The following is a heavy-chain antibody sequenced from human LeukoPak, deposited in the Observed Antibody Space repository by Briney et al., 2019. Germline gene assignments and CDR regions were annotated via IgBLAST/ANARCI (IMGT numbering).Heavy chain of an antibody. Sequence: GGSLRLSCITSGLTFSASWLSWVRQAPGKGLEWVANMKEDGSVEDYMDSVRGRFTLSRDNAKNSLYLQMDSLRAEDTAVYYCARDGTGGYFDHWGQGTLVTVSS. D-gene: IGHD3-10*01. J-gene: IGHJ4*02. V-gene: IGHV3-7*01. CDR1: GLTFSASW. CDR3: ARDGTGGYFDH. CDR2: MKEDGSVE.